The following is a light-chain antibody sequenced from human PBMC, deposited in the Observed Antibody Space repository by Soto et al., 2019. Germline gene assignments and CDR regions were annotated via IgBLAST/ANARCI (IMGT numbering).Light chain of an antibody. CDR2: DVT. V-gene: IGLV2-14*01. J-gene: IGLJ1*01. Sequence: SALTQPASVSGSPGQSITISCTGTSSDVGGYNYVSWYQQHPGKAPKLMIYDVTTRPSGVSNRFSGSKSGNTAALTISGLQAEDEAEYYCSSYTSSTTGVFGTGTKVTVL. CDR3: SSYTSSTTGV. CDR1: SSDVGGYNY.